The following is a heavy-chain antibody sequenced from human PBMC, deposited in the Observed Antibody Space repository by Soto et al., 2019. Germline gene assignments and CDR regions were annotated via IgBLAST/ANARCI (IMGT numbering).Heavy chain of an antibody. V-gene: IGHV3-23*01. J-gene: IGHJ4*02. CDR3: AKDQIWEVPHFFDY. D-gene: IGHD1-26*01. Sequence: EVQLLESGGGLVQPGGSLRLSCVASGFTFSTYAMSWVRHAPGKGPEWVSTISSNGGNTYYADSVKGRFTISRDISKNTLFLQMSGLRAEDTAVYYCAKDQIWEVPHFFDYWGQGTLVTVSS. CDR1: GFTFSTYA. CDR2: ISSNGGNT.